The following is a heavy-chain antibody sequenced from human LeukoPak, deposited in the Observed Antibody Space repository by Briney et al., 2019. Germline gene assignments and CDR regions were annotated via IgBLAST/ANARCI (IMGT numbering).Heavy chain of an antibody. CDR1: GFTVLNYA. V-gene: IGHV3-21*01. Sequence: GGSLRLSCAASGFTVLNYAMSWVRQAPGKGLEWVSGISGTGSYTYYADSVKGRFTISRDNAKNSLYLQMNSLRAEDTAVYYCARDLPTYYDFWSGYYTNYYGMDVWGQGTTVTVSS. J-gene: IGHJ6*02. CDR2: ISGTGSYT. CDR3: ARDLPTYYDFWSGYYTNYYGMDV. D-gene: IGHD3-3*01.